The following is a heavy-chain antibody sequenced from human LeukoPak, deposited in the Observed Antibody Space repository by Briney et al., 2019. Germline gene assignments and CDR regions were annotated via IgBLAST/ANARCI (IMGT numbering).Heavy chain of an antibody. CDR2: IYYSGST. V-gene: IGHV4-30-4*01. Sequence: PSQTLSLTCTVSGGSISSGDYYWSWIRQPPGKGLEWIGYIYYSGSTYYNPSLKSRVTISVDTSKNQFSLKLSSVTAADTAVYYCARQGWGDEWVTRRGYNWFDPWGQGSLVTVSS. CDR1: GGSISSGDYY. J-gene: IGHJ5*02. CDR3: ARQGWGDEWVTRRGYNWFDP. D-gene: IGHD1-26*01.